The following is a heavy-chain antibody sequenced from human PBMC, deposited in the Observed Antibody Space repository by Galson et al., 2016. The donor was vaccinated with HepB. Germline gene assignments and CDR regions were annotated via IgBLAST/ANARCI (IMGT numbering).Heavy chain of an antibody. CDR3: AQATVIPGARMVFDS. Sequence: SETLSLTCTVSGASINDSTWWTWVRQAPGRGLEWIGEIYHTGTSNNNPFLSSRFTLSIDTSKNQFSLNLTSVTAADTAVYYCAQATVIPGARMVFDSWGQGTLVTVSS. CDR2: IYHTGTS. CDR1: GASINDSTW. D-gene: IGHD1-26*01. J-gene: IGHJ5*01. V-gene: IGHV4-4*02.